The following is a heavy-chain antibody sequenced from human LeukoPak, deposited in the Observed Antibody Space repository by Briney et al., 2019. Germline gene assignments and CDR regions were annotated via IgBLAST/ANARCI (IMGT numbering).Heavy chain of an antibody. D-gene: IGHD5-24*01. CDR2: IRYDGSNK. CDR1: GFTFSSYG. Sequence: GGSLRLSCAASGFTFSSYGMHWVRQAPGKGLEWVAFIRYDGSNKYYADSVKGRFTISRDNSKNTLYLQMNSLRAEDTAVYYCAKVLKEMATGAYYYYYYYMDVWGKGTTVTISS. CDR3: AKVLKEMATGAYYYYYYYMDV. V-gene: IGHV3-30*02. J-gene: IGHJ6*03.